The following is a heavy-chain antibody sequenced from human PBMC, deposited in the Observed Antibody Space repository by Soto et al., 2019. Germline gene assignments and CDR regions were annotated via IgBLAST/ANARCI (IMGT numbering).Heavy chain of an antibody. CDR3: VSLPRRHSHGPRHYPIDA. Sequence: SETLSLSCAVYGGSFSGYYWSWFRQPPGKGLEWIGEINHSGSTNYNPSLKSRVTISVDTSKNQFSLKLSSVTAADTAVYYCVSLPRRHSHGPRHYPIDAWGQWTTGT. CDR1: GGSFSGYY. V-gene: IGHV4-34*01. D-gene: IGHD5-18*01. J-gene: IGHJ6*02. CDR2: INHSGST.